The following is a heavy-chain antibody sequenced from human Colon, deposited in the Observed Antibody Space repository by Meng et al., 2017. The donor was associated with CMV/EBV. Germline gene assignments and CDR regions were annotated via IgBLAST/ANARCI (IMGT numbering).Heavy chain of an antibody. V-gene: IGHV3-23*01. CDR1: GFTLSSYG. J-gene: IGHJ4*02. CDR2: ISGTGGST. Sequence: GESLKISCTASGFTLSSYGMHWVRQAPGKGLEWVSAISGTGGSTYYADSVKGRFTISRDNSKNTLYLQMNSLRAEDTAVYYCAKVLVGPYYFDYWGQGTLVTVSS. CDR3: AKVLVGPYYFDY. D-gene: IGHD1-26*01.